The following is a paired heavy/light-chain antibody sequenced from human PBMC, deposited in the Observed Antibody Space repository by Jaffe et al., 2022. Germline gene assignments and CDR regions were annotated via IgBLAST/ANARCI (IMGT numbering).Light chain of an antibody. CDR3: QQRSGWSPIT. J-gene: IGKJ5*01. CDR2: DTF. Sequence: DIVLTQSPATLSLSPGERVTLSCRASQSVGSFLTWYQQRPGQPPRLLIYDTFNRATGVPARFSGGGSGTDFTLTISSLEPEDFAVYYCQQRSGWSPITFGQGTRLDIK. V-gene: IGKV3-11*01. CDR1: QSVGSF.
Heavy chain of an antibody. J-gene: IGHJ4*02. CDR3: ASGHCTRECYYDY. CDR2: IKSNGAGA. Sequence: QVQLVQSGAEVQKPGASVRLSCKASGYPFKDYYVHWVRQAPGQGLEWMGKIKSNGAGATYAQTFEGRLFLNRDTSTTTFYMELSGLKSVDTAVYYCASGHCTRECYYDYWGQGALVSVSS. D-gene: IGHD2-8*02. V-gene: IGHV1-46*02. CDR1: GYPFKDYY.